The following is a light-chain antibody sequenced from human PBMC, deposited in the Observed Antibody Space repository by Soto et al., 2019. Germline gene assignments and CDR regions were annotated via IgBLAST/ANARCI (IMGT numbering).Light chain of an antibody. CDR1: QSISTW. Sequence: DIQMTQSPSTLPASVGDRLTITCRASQSISTWLAWYQQRAGKGPKLLLYKASNLQGGVSSRFSGSGSGTEFTLTISGLQPDDFATYSGQQYYTYPWTFGHGTKVEIK. CDR2: KAS. J-gene: IGKJ1*01. CDR3: QQYYTYPWT. V-gene: IGKV1-5*03.